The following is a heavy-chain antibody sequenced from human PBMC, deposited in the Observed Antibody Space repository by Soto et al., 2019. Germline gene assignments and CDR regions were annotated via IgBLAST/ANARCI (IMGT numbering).Heavy chain of an antibody. D-gene: IGHD3-3*01. CDR2: IWYDGSNK. Sequence: GGSLRLSCAASGFTFSSYGMHWVRQAPGKGLEWVAVIWYDGSNKYYADSVKGRFTISRDNSKNTLYLQMNSLRAEDTAVYYCARGQYDPPFDYWGQGTLVTVSS. CDR3: ARGQYDPPFDY. J-gene: IGHJ4*02. CDR1: GFTFSSYG. V-gene: IGHV3-33*01.